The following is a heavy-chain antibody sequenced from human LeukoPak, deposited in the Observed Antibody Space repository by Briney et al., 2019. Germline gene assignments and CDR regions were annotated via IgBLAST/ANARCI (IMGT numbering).Heavy chain of an antibody. D-gene: IGHD3-10*01. V-gene: IGHV4-39*01. CDR1: GGSISSSSHF. CDR3: ARHYYGSGSYMPPGY. J-gene: IGHJ4*02. Sequence: SETLSLTCTVSGGSISSSSHFWGWIRQPPGKGLEWIGSIYYSGSTYYNPSLKSRVTISVDTSKNQFSLKLSSVTAADTAVYYCARHYYGSGSYMPPGYWGQGTLVTVSS. CDR2: IYYSGST.